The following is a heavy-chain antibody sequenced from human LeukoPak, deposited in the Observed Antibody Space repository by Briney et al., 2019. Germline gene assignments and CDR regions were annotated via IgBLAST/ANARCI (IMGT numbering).Heavy chain of an antibody. D-gene: IGHD6-19*01. J-gene: IGHJ3*02. Sequence: SETLSLTCTVSGGSINSCSYYWSWIRQPAGKVLEWIGRIYSSGSTNYNPSLKSRVTISVDTSKNQFSLKLSSVTAADTAVYYCARDGLYSSGWSDAFDIWGQGTMVTVSS. CDR1: GGSINSCSYY. CDR3: ARDGLYSSGWSDAFDI. CDR2: IYSSGST. V-gene: IGHV4-61*02.